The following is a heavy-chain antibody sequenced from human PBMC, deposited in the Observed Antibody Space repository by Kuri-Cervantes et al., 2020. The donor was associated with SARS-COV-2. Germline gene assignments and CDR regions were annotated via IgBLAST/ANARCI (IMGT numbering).Heavy chain of an antibody. CDR3: ARDTVGGNWFDP. CDR1: GGSISSYY. D-gene: IGHD3-16*01. Sequence: SETLSLTCTVSGGSISSYYWSWIRQPAGKGLEWIGRIYTSGSTNYNPSLKSRVTISVDTSKNQFSLKLSPVTAADTAVYYCARDTVGGNWFDPWGQGTLVTVSS. J-gene: IGHJ5*02. V-gene: IGHV4-4*07. CDR2: IYTSGST.